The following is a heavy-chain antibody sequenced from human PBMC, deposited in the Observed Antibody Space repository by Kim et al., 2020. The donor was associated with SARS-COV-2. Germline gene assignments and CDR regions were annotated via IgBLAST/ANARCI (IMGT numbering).Heavy chain of an antibody. V-gene: IGHV3-64D*06. CDR2: ISTNGGST. J-gene: IGHJ4*02. Sequence: GGSLRLSCSASGFTFSSYAMHWVRQAPGKGLEYVSGISTNGGSTYYEDSVKDRFIISRDNSRNMLNLQMSRLRSEDTAVYYCLKERTSGWYDFDYWGQGTLRTLSS. CDR1: GFTFSSYA. D-gene: IGHD6-19*01. CDR3: LKERTSGWYDFDY.